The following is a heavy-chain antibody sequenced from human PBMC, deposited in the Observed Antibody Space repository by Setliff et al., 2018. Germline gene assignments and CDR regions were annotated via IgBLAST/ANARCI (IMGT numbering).Heavy chain of an antibody. CDR2: VYSNVGT. J-gene: IGHJ1*01. D-gene: IGHD1-26*01. CDR3: ASRNSDGGPEYFQH. V-gene: IGHV4-38-2*01. Sequence: SETLSLTCAVSGFSISSGYYWGWIRQPPGKGLEWIGRVYSNVGTNFNPSLKSRVTMSVDASKNQISLKLMSVTAADTAVYYCASRNSDGGPEYFQHWGQGALVTVSS. CDR1: GFSISSGYY.